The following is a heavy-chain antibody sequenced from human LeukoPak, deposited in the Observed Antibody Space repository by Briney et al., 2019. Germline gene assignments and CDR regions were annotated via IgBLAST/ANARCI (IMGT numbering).Heavy chain of an antibody. CDR2: IYYSGST. V-gene: IGHV4-59*01. Sequence: KPSETLSLTCTVSGGSISSYYWSWIRQPPGKGLEWIGYIYYSGSTNYNPSLKSRVTISVDTSKNQFSLKLSSVTAADTAVYYRARDGGYYYYGMDVWGQGTTVTVSS. CDR3: ARDGGYYYYGMDV. CDR1: GGSISSYY. J-gene: IGHJ6*02. D-gene: IGHD2-15*01.